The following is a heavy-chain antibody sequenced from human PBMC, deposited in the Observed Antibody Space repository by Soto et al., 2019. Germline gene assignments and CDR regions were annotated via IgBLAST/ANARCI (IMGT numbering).Heavy chain of an antibody. D-gene: IGHD3-22*01. CDR2: ISGSCGST. CDR3: AQVDYYDSSGYYSFPFDY. CDR1: GCTFSSYA. Sequence: GGSLTLSCASSGCTFSSYAMSWVRSAPGKGLECVTAISGSCGSTYYADSVNGRFTISRDNSKNTLYLQMNSLRAEDTAVYYCAQVDYYDSSGYYSFPFDYWGQGTLATVSS. J-gene: IGHJ4*02. V-gene: IGHV3-23*01.